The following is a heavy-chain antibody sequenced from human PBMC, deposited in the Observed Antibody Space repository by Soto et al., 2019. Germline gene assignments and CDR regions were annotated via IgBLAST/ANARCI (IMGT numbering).Heavy chain of an antibody. J-gene: IGHJ3*02. D-gene: IGHD3-3*01. CDR2: INHSGST. Sequence: SETLSLTCAVYGGSFSGYYWSWIRQPPGKGLEWIGEINHSGSTNYNPSLKSRVTISVDTSKNQFSLKLSSVTAADTAVYYCNQNYRTFGVVNDAFDIWGQGTMVTVSS. CDR1: GGSFSGYY. V-gene: IGHV4-34*01. CDR3: NQNYRTFGVVNDAFDI.